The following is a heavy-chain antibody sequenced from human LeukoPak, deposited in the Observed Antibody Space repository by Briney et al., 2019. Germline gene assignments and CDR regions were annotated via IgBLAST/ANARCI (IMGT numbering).Heavy chain of an antibody. CDR2: IGSDGDGT. D-gene: IGHD1-14*01. Sequence: SGGSLRLSCAASGLTFSTLGMHWVRQAPGKGLEHVSTIGSDGDGTYYADSVKDRFIISRDNSKNAVYLQMSSLRPEDTAVYYCVSPVFINFWGQGTLVTVSS. CDR3: VSPVFINF. J-gene: IGHJ4*03. CDR1: GLTFSTLG. V-gene: IGHV3-64D*06.